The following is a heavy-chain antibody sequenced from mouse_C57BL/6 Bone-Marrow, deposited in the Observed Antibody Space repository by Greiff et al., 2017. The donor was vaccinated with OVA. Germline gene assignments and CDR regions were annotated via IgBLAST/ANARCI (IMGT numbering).Heavy chain of an antibody. CDR3: ARDDYYWYFDV. CDR1: GFTFSDFY. CDR2: SRNKANDYTT. J-gene: IGHJ1*03. V-gene: IGHV7-1*01. Sequence: EVKLMESGGGLVQSGRSLRLSCATSGFTFSDFYMEWVRQAPGKGLDWIAASRNKANDYTTEYSASVKGRFIVSRDTSQSILYLQMNALRAEDTAIYYCARDDYYWYFDVWGTGTTVTVSS.